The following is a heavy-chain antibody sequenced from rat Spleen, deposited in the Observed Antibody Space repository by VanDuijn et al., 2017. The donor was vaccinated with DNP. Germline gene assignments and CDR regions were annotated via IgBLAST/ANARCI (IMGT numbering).Heavy chain of an antibody. D-gene: IGHD1-10*01. Sequence: EVQLVESDGGLVQPGRSLKLSCAASGFTFSDYYMAWVRQAPTKGLEWVATISYDGSSTYYRDSVKGRFTISRDNAKSTLYLQMDSLRSEDTATYYCARGRQPFDYWGQGVMVTVSS. CDR3: ARGRQPFDY. V-gene: IGHV5-29*01. J-gene: IGHJ2*01. CDR2: ISYDGSST. CDR1: GFTFSDYY.